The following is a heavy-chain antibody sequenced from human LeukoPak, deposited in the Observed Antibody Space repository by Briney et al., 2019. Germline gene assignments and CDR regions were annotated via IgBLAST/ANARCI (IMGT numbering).Heavy chain of an antibody. J-gene: IGHJ4*02. D-gene: IGHD3-3*01. Sequence: GGSLRLSCAASGLTFSSYAMSWVRQAPGKGLEWDSAISGSSGHTYYADSVKGRFTISRDNSKNTLYLQMNSLRAEDTAVYYCAKVGFSEMEWLLYSDHWGQGTLVTVSS. CDR1: GLTFSSYA. V-gene: IGHV3-23*01. CDR2: ISGSSGHT. CDR3: AKVGFSEMEWLLYSDH.